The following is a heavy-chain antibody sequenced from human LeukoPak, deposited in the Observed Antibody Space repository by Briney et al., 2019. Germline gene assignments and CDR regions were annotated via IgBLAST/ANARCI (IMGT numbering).Heavy chain of an antibody. CDR1: GFTFSSYG. V-gene: IGHV3-30*02. CDR2: IRYDGSNK. CDR3: AKLGGSNWEYYFDY. Sequence: AGGSLRLSCAASGFTFSSYGMHWVRQAPGTGLEWVAFIRYDGSNKYYADSVKGRFTISRDNSKNTLYLQMNSLRAEDTAVYYCAKLGGSNWEYYFDYWGQGTLVTVSS. J-gene: IGHJ4*02. D-gene: IGHD1-26*01.